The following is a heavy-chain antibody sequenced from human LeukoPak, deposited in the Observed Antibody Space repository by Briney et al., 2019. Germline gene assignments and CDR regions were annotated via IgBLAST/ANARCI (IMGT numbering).Heavy chain of an antibody. J-gene: IGHJ4*02. CDR1: GFTFSNEA. V-gene: IGHV3-23*01. Sequence: PGGSLRLSCAVSGFTFSNEAMGWVCQLRGGGLEWVSTISPGGGTTYYAESMKGRFTISRDNSKSTLYLEMNSLRVEDTAVYYCTKVRSGSSNWALRIFDYWGQGALVTVSS. CDR3: TKVRSGSSNWALRIFDY. CDR2: ISPGGGTT. D-gene: IGHD4-11*01.